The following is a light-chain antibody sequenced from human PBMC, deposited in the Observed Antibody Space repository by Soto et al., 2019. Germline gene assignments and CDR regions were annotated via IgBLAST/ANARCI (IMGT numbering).Light chain of an antibody. V-gene: IGLV2-23*01. CDR1: SSDVGGYNL. J-gene: IGLJ2*01. CDR2: EGS. CDR3: CSYAGSSTLL. Sequence: QSVLTQPASVSGSPGQSITISCTGTSSDVGGYNLVSWYQQHPGKTPKLMIYEGSKRTSGVSNRFSGSKSGNTASLTIAGLQSEDEADYYCCSYAGSSTLLFGGGTTLTVL.